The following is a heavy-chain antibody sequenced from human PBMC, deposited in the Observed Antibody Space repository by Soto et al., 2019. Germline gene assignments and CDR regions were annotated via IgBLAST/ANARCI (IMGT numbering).Heavy chain of an antibody. Sequence: ASVKVSCKTSGYTFTSYGISWVQQAPGQGLEWMGWITTDKGKTTYAQKFQGRVTMTTDTSTSTAYMELRSLRSDDTAVYYCEKVSSSWYAGLFDLWGQGTLVTVSS. J-gene: IGHJ4*02. CDR2: ITTDKGKT. D-gene: IGHD6-13*01. CDR1: GYTFTSYG. CDR3: EKVSSSWYAGLFDL. V-gene: IGHV1-18*01.